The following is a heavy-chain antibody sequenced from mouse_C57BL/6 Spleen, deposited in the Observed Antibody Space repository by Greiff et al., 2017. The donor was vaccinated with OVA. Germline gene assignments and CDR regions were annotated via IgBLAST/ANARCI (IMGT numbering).Heavy chain of an antibody. CDR3: ASSAPYYFDY. Sequence: EVKLAESGGGLVKPGGSLKLSCAASGFTFSDYGMHWVRQAPEKGLEWVAYISSGSSTIYYADTVKGRFTISRDNAKNTLFLQMTSLRSEDTAMYYCASSAPYYFDYWGQGTTLTVSS. J-gene: IGHJ2*01. D-gene: IGHD3-1*01. CDR1: GFTFSDYG. CDR2: ISSGSSTI. V-gene: IGHV5-17*01.